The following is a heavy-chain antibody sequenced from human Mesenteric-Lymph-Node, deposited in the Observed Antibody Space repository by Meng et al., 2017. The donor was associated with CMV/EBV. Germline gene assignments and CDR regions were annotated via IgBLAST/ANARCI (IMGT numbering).Heavy chain of an antibody. J-gene: IGHJ6*02. D-gene: IGHD1-26*01. Sequence: YSMHWVHRVPGKGLGWVSHINSDGSNRNYADSVRGRFTISRDNAKNTLYLQLSSLRAEDTAVYYCARPGKVYTGSYWGSNSYYHMDVWGHGTTVTVSS. CDR2: INSDGSNR. V-gene: IGHV3-74*01. CDR1: YS. CDR3: ARPGKVYTGSYWGSNSYYHMDV.